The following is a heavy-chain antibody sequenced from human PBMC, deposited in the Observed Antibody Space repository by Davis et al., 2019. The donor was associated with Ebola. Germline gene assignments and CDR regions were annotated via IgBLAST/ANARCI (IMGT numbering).Heavy chain of an antibody. CDR2: INSNSGDT. Sequence: ASVKVSCKASGYRFTGYYIHWVRQAPGQGLEWMGRINSNSGDTDYAQKFEGRVTLTRDTSISTAYMELSGLRSDDTAFYYCARESGFYLDESYDMWGPGTMVTVSS. CDR1: GYRFTGYY. V-gene: IGHV1-2*06. J-gene: IGHJ3*02. D-gene: IGHD3-9*01. CDR3: ARESGFYLDESYDM.